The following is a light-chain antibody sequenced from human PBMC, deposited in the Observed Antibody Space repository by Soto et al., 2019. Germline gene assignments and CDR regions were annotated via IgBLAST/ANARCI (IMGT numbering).Light chain of an antibody. V-gene: IGKV3-20*01. CDR3: HQYYKWPLT. CDR1: RSVSSSN. J-gene: IGKJ4*01. Sequence: EIVLTQSPGTLSLSPGERATLSCRASRSVSSSNLAWYQQKPGQAPRLLIYDTSSRATGIPDRFSGSGSGTDFTLTISRLEPEDFAVYYCHQYYKWPLTFGGGTKV. CDR2: DTS.